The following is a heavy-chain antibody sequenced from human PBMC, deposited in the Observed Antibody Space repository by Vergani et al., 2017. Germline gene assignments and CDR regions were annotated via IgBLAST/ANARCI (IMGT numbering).Heavy chain of an antibody. J-gene: IGHJ4*02. CDR2: ISWNSGSI. V-gene: IGHV3-9*01. CDR1: GFTFSSYA. CDR3: AKDNSPRYCSGGSCSGFDY. Sequence: VQLVESGGGVVQPGRSLRLSCAASGFTFSSYAMHWVRQAPGKGLEWVSGISWNSGSIGYADSVKGRFTISRDNAKNSLYLQMNSLRAEDTALYYCAKDNSPRYCSGGSCSGFDYWGQGTLVTVSS. D-gene: IGHD2-15*01.